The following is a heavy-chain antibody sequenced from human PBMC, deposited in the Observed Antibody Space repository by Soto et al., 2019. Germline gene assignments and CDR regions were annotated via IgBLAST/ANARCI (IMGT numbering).Heavy chain of an antibody. Sequence: QVQLVESGGGVVQPGRSLRLSCAASGFTFSSYAMHWVGQAPGKGLEWGAVISYDGSNKYYADSVKGRFTISRDNSKNTLYLQMNSLRAEDTAVYYCARDTPYYYDSSGYYYPLDYWGQGTLVTVSS. CDR2: ISYDGSNK. CDR1: GFTFSSYA. J-gene: IGHJ4*02. CDR3: ARDTPYYYDSSGYYYPLDY. D-gene: IGHD3-22*01. V-gene: IGHV3-30-3*01.